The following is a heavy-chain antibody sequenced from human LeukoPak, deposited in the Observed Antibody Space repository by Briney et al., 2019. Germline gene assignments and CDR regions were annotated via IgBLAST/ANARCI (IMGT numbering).Heavy chain of an antibody. D-gene: IGHD3-3*01. CDR2: IYPGDSDT. V-gene: IGHV5-51*01. Sequence: PGESLKISCKGSGYSFTRNWIGWVRQMPGKGLEWMAIIYPGDSDTRYSPSFQGQVTISADKSISTAYLQWSSLKASDTAMYYCARQRDYDFWSGPDAFDIWGQGTMVTVSS. J-gene: IGHJ3*02. CDR3: ARQRDYDFWSGPDAFDI. CDR1: GYSFTRNW.